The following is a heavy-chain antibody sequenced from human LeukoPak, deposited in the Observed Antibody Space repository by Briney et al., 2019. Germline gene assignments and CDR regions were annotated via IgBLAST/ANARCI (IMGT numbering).Heavy chain of an antibody. Sequence: GRSLRLSCAASGFTFDDYAMHWVRHAPGKGLEWVSGISWNSGSIVYADSVKGRFTISRDNAKNSLYLQMNSLRAEDTALYYCAKSTEPPEDYYYGMDVWGQGTTVTVSS. V-gene: IGHV3-9*01. D-gene: IGHD1-14*01. CDR2: ISWNSGSI. CDR3: AKSTEPPEDYYYGMDV. CDR1: GFTFDDYA. J-gene: IGHJ6*02.